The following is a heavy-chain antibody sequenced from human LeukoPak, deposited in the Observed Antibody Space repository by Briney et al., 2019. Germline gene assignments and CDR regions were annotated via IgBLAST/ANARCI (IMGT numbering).Heavy chain of an antibody. CDR3: ARDKDIVVNDY. CDR1: GFTFSSYS. Sequence: GGSLRLSCAASGFTFSSYSMNWVRQAPGKGLEWVSSISSSSSYIYYADSVKGRFTISRDNAKNSLYLQMNSLRAEDTAVYYCARDKDIVVNDYWGQGTLVTVSS. CDR2: ISSSSSYI. J-gene: IGHJ4*02. V-gene: IGHV3-21*01. D-gene: IGHD2-2*01.